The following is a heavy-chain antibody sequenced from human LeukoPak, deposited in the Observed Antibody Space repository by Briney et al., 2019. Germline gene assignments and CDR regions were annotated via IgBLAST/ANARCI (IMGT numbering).Heavy chain of an antibody. CDR3: ARGLDTYKSGVD. D-gene: IGHD1-26*01. V-gene: IGHV4-34*01. CDR2: IHPSGST. Sequence: SETLSLTCAVYGGSFSGYYCTWIRQPPGKGLEWIGEIHPSGSTNYNPSLMGRVTLSLDTSKNQFSLRLSSVTAADTAVYFCARGLDTYKSGVDWGQGTLVTVSS. CDR1: GGSFSGYY. J-gene: IGHJ4*02.